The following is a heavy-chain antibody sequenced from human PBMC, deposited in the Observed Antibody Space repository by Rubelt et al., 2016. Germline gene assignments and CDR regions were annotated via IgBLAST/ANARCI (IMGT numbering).Heavy chain of an antibody. CDR2: VYHSGDT. Sequence: QVQLQESGPGLVKPSGTLSLTCAVSGGSISSNNYWSWVRQPPGKGLEWIGEVYHSGDTKYNPSLKSRVTISLDTSKNQFSLRLISVTPAHTALYYCARIPQPTGNWYFDSWGQGTLVTVSS. J-gene: IGHJ4*02. D-gene: IGHD1-1*01. CDR1: GGSISSNNY. CDR3: ARIPQPTGNWYFDS. V-gene: IGHV4-4*02.